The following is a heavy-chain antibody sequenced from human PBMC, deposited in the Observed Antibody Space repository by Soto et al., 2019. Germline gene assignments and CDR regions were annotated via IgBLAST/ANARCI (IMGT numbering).Heavy chain of an antibody. D-gene: IGHD1-26*01. Sequence: QVQLVQSGAEVKKPGSSVKVSCKASGGTFSSYTISWVRQAPGQGLEWMGRIIPILGIANYAQKFQGRVTITADKSTSTAYMELSSLRSEDTAVYYCARGATVATPVDYWGQGTLVTVSS. J-gene: IGHJ4*02. V-gene: IGHV1-69*02. CDR3: ARGATVATPVDY. CDR1: GGTFSSYT. CDR2: IIPILGIA.